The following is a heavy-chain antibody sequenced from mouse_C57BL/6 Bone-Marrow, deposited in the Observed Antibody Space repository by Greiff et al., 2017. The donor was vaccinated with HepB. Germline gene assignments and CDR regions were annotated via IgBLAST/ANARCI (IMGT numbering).Heavy chain of an antibody. CDR1: GYTFTSYW. V-gene: IGHV1-74*01. CDR3: AIGSIYYDYDPWFAY. D-gene: IGHD2-4*01. CDR2: IHPSDSDT. Sequence: QVQLKQPGAELVKPGASVKVSCKASGYTFTSYWMHWVKQRPGQGLEWIGRIHPSDSDTNYNQKFKGKATLTVDKSSSTAYMQLSSLTSEDSAVYYCAIGSIYYDYDPWFAYWGQGTLVTVSA. J-gene: IGHJ3*01.